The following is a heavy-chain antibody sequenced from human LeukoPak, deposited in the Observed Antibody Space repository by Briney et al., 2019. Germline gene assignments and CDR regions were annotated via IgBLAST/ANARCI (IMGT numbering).Heavy chain of an antibody. CDR1: GGTFSSYA. Sequence: SVKVSCKASGGTFSSYAISWVRQAPGQGLEWMGRIIPIFGTANYAQKFQGRVTITTDESTSTAYMELSSLRSEDTAVYYCARDRWDSSSWYGNFDYWGQGTLVTASS. J-gene: IGHJ4*02. D-gene: IGHD6-13*01. V-gene: IGHV1-69*05. CDR2: IIPIFGTA. CDR3: ARDRWDSSSWYGNFDY.